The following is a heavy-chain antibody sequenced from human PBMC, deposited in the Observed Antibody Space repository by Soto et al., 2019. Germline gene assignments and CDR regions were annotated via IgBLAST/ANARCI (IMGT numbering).Heavy chain of an antibody. Sequence: ASVKVSCKASGYTFTGHYIHWVRQAPEQGPEWMGEIGPESGATRYAQRFQGRVTMTRDMSITTVYMELNTLRPEDTAVYYCARGADWFDSWGQGTLVTVSS. CDR3: ARGADWFDS. CDR1: GYTFTGHY. CDR2: IGPESGAT. J-gene: IGHJ5*01. V-gene: IGHV1-2*02.